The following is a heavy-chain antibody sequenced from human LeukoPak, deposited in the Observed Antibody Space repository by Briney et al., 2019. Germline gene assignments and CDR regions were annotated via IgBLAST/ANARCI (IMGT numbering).Heavy chain of an antibody. V-gene: IGHV4-4*07. D-gene: IGHD3-16*01. CDR3: ARGLGSYGYFDY. Sequence: SETLSLTCTVSGGSISSYYWSWIRQPAGKGLEWIGRISASGSTNYAPSLRSRITMSVDTSTKQFSLKLTSVTAADTAVYYCARGLGSYGYFDYWGQGTLVTVSS. CDR2: ISASGST. CDR1: GGSISSYY. J-gene: IGHJ4*02.